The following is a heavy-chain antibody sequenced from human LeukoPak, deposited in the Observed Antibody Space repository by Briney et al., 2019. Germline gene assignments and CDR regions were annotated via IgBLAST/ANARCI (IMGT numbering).Heavy chain of an antibody. CDR3: ARVTTVLTVDY. J-gene: IGHJ4*02. CDR2: IYYSGST. Sequence: SETLSLTCTVSGGSISSGSYYWGWIRQPPGKGLEWTGSIYYSGSTYYSPSLKSRVTISVDTSKSQFSLNLSSVTAADTAVYYCARVTTVLTVDYWGQGTLVTVSS. CDR1: GGSISSGSYY. D-gene: IGHD4-23*01. V-gene: IGHV4-39*07.